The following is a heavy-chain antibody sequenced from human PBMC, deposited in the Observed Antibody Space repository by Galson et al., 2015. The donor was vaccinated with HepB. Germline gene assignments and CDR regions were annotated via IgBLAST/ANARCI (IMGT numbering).Heavy chain of an antibody. CDR1: GYTFTGYY. CDR3: ARLHPERAAPFDY. J-gene: IGHJ4*02. Sequence: SVKVSCKASGYTFTGYYMHWVRQAPGQGLEWMGWINPNSGGTNYAQKFQGRVTMTRDTSISTAYMELSRLRSDDTAVYYCARLHPERAAPFDYWGQGTLVTVSS. V-gene: IGHV1-2*02. D-gene: IGHD1-14*01. CDR2: INPNSGGT.